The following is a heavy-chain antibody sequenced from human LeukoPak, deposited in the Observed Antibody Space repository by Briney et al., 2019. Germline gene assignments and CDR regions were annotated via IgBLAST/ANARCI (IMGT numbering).Heavy chain of an antibody. CDR3: ARDLTAMVTGAFDI. CDR2: TIPIFGTA. J-gene: IGHJ3*02. Sequence: SVKVSCKASGGTFSSYAISWVRQAPGQGLEWMGGTIPIFGTANYAQKFQGRVTITTDESTSTAYMELSSLRSEDTAVYYCARDLTAMVTGAFDIWGQGTMVTVSS. D-gene: IGHD5-18*01. V-gene: IGHV1-69*05. CDR1: GGTFSSYA.